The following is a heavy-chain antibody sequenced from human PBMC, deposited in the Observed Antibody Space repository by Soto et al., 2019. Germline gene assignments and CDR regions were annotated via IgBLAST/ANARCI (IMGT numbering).Heavy chain of an antibody. CDR1: GYTFTGYY. Sequence: DSVKLCCKASGYTFTGYYMHWVRQAPGQGLEWMGWINPNSGGTNYAQKFQGRVTMTRDTSISTAYMELSRLRSDDTAVYYCAIFPYYCDNPEVFDLCGQG. V-gene: IGHV1-2*02. J-gene: IGHJ3*01. CDR3: AIFPYYCDNPEVFDL. D-gene: IGHD3-22*01. CDR2: INPNSGGT.